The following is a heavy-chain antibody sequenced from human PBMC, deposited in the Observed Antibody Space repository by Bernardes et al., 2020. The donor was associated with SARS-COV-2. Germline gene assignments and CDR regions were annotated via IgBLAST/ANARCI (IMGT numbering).Heavy chain of an antibody. CDR1: GFTFSSYA. V-gene: IGHV3-23*01. CDR3: AKSAKEYYYGSGSYSLVY. D-gene: IGHD3-10*01. Sequence: GGSLRLSCAVSGFTFSSYAMSWVRQAPGKGLEWVSGISGSGGSTYYADSVKGRFTISRDNSKNTLYLQVNSLRAEDTAVYYCAKSAKEYYYGSGSYSLVYWGQGTLVTVSS. CDR2: ISGSGGST. J-gene: IGHJ4*02.